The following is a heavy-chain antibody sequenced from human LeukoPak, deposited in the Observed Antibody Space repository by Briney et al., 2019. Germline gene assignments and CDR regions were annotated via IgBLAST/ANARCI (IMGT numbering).Heavy chain of an antibody. CDR2: IWYDGSNK. D-gene: IGHD3-22*01. CDR3: ASGDTTGYSGDAFNI. J-gene: IGHJ3*02. CDR1: GFTFSRYG. Sequence: PGGSLRLSCVAPGFTFSRYGMPWVPQAPGKGLEWVAIIWYDGSNKYYADSVTGRFTISRDTSKNTLYLQMDGLRAEDTAVYYCASGDTTGYSGDAFNIWGQGTMVTVSS. V-gene: IGHV3-33*03.